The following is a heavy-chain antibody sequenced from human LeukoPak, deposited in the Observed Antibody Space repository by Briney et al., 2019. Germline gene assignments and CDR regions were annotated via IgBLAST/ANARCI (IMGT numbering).Heavy chain of an antibody. J-gene: IGHJ4*02. CDR3: ARGASGWYSDY. CDR2: ISYDGSNK. Sequence: GGSLRLSCAASGFTFSSYAMHWVRQAPGKGLEWVAVISYDGSNKYYADSVKGRFTISRDNSKNTLYLQMNSLRAEDTAVYYCARGASGWYSDYWGQGTLVTVPS. D-gene: IGHD6-19*01. V-gene: IGHV3-30-3*01. CDR1: GFTFSSYA.